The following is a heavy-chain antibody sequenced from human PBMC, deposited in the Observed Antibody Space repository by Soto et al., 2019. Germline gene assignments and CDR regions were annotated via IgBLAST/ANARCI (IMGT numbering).Heavy chain of an antibody. CDR2: INPSGGST. V-gene: IGHV1-46*03. CDR1: GYTFTSYY. Sequence: GASVKVSCKASGYTFTSYYMHWVRQAPGQGHKWMGIINPSGGSTSYAQKFQGRVTMTRDTSTSTVYMELSSLRSEDTAVYYCARLTRGGRYFDWSYAFDIWGQGTMVTVSS. D-gene: IGHD3-9*01. J-gene: IGHJ3*02. CDR3: ARLTRGGRYFDWSYAFDI.